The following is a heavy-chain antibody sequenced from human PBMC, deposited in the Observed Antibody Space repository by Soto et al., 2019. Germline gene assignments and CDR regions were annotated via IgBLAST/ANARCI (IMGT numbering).Heavy chain of an antibody. V-gene: IGHV3-21*01. D-gene: IGHD2-2*01. J-gene: IGHJ4*02. Sequence: GGSLRLSCAASGFTFSSYSMNWVRQAPGKGLEWVSSISSSSSYIYYADSVKGRFTISRDNAKNSLYLQMNSLRAEDTAVYYCARVFGTSCYDYWGQGTLVTVSS. CDR2: ISSSSSYI. CDR1: GFTFSSYS. CDR3: ARVFGTSCYDY.